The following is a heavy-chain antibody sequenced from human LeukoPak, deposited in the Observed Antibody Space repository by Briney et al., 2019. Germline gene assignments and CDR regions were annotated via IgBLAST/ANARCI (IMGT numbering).Heavy chain of an antibody. J-gene: IGHJ4*02. D-gene: IGHD6-13*01. Sequence: PSETLSLTCAVYGGSFSSYYWSWIRQPPGKGLEWIGYIYYSGSTNYNPSLKSRVTISVDTSKNQFSLKLSSVTAADTAVYYCARQGYSSSWYGEYFFDYWGQGTLVTVSS. CDR3: ARQGYSSSWYGEYFFDY. CDR2: IYYSGST. CDR1: GGSFSSYY. V-gene: IGHV4-59*08.